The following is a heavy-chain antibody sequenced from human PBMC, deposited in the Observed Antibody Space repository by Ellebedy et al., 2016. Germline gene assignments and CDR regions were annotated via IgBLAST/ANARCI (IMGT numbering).Heavy chain of an antibody. Sequence: GESLKISXAASGFTFTNAWISWVRQAPGKGLEWVGRIQFKTDGVTTDYAAPVKGRFSISRDDSRNTLYLQMNSLKTEDTAVYYCNRDGVNALDIWGQGTMVTVSS. CDR1: GFTFTNAW. J-gene: IGHJ3*02. CDR2: IQFKTDGVTT. CDR3: NRDGVNALDI. V-gene: IGHV3-15*01.